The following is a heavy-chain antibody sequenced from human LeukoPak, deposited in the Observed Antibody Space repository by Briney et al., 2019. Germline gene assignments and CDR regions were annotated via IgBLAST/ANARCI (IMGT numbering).Heavy chain of an antibody. D-gene: IGHD6-13*01. V-gene: IGHV4-39*07. Sequence: SETLSLTCTVSGGSISSSSYYWGWIRQPPGKGLEWIGSIYYSGSTYYNPSLKSRVTISVDTSKNQFSLKLSSVTAADTAVYYCARVSIAAAATHFDYWGQGTLVTVSS. CDR1: GGSISSSSYY. CDR2: IYYSGST. J-gene: IGHJ4*02. CDR3: ARVSIAAAATHFDY.